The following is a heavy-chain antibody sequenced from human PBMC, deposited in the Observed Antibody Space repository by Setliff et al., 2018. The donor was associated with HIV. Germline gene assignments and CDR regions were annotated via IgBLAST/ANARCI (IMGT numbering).Heavy chain of an antibody. V-gene: IGHV4-4*07. CDR2: IFTSGRT. Sequence: PSETLSLTCSVSSDSITTYYWTWIRQPVGKGLEWIGRIFTSGRTNYNPSLKSRVTMSFDRSKNQFSLKLTSMTAADTAVYYCARGGSRGLDYWGQGTPVTVSS. J-gene: IGHJ4*02. CDR1: SDSITTYY. CDR3: ARGGSRGLDY. D-gene: IGHD3-16*01.